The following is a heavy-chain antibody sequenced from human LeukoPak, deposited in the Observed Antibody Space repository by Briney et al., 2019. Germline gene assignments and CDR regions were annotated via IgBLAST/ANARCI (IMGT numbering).Heavy chain of an antibody. CDR2: ISAYNGNT. J-gene: IGHJ4*02. CDR1: GYTFTSYG. D-gene: IGHD3-22*01. Sequence: ASVKVSCKASGYTFTSYGISWVRQAPGQGLEWMGWISAYNGNTNYAQKLQGRVTMTTDTSTSTAYMELRSLRSDDTAVYYCARDRGYYYDSSDGTGDYWGQGTLVTVSS. CDR3: ARDRGYYYDSSDGTGDY. V-gene: IGHV1-18*01.